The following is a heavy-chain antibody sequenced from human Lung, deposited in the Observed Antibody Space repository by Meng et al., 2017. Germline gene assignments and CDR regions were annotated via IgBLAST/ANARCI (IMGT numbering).Heavy chain of an antibody. J-gene: IGHJ4*02. Sequence: EVELVESGGGLVQPGGSLRLSCAASGFTFSTHWMHWVRPAPGKGLEWVSRITGDGSSTIYADSVQGRFTMSRDNAKNTLSLQMNSLRAEDTAVYYCARGGVTTDDWGQGTLVTVSS. CDR1: GFTFSTHW. D-gene: IGHD4-17*01. CDR3: ARGGVTTDD. V-gene: IGHV3-74*01. CDR2: ITGDGSST.